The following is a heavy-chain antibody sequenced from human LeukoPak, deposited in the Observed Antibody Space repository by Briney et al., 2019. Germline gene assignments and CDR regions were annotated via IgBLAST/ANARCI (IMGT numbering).Heavy chain of an antibody. D-gene: IGHD3-3*01. J-gene: IGHJ3*02. Sequence: PGGSLRLSCAASGFTFSSYSMNWFAQAPGKGRGGVSSFIISSSYIYYADSVKGRFTISRDNAKNSLYLQMNSLRAEDTAVYYCARDVSIFGVVIKEEAFDIWGQGTMVTVSS. CDR1: GFTFSSYS. CDR3: ARDVSIFGVVIKEEAFDI. CDR2: FIISSSYI. V-gene: IGHV3-21*01.